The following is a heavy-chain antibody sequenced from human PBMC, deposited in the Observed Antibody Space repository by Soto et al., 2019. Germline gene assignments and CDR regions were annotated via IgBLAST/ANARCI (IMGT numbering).Heavy chain of an antibody. D-gene: IGHD3-10*01. CDR3: ATELGENPASPFDA. V-gene: IGHV1-69*13. J-gene: IGHJ4*02. Sequence: SVKVSCKASGVTFSSETLGWVRQAPGQGLEWVGGIIPLFGTASYAQKFQGRVTITADESTSTVYMELSSLRSDDTAVYFCATELGENPASPFDAWRQGTLVTVSS. CDR2: IIPLFGTA. CDR1: GVTFSSET.